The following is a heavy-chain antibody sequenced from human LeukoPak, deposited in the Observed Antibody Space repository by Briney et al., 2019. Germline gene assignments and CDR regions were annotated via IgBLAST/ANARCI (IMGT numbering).Heavy chain of an antibody. CDR1: GGSISSYY. Sequence: PSETLSLTCTVSGGSISSYYWSWIRQPPGKGLEWIGYIYYSGSTNYNPSLKSRVTISVDTSKNQFSLKLSSVTAADTAVYYCARDRGSGWDYYYGMDVWGQGTTVTVSS. CDR3: ARDRGSGWDYYYGMDV. CDR2: IYYSGST. D-gene: IGHD6-19*01. V-gene: IGHV4-59*01. J-gene: IGHJ6*02.